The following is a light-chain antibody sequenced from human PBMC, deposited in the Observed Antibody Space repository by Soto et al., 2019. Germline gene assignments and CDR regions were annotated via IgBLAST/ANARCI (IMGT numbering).Light chain of an antibody. J-gene: IGKJ1*01. V-gene: IGKV3-11*01. CDR1: QSVNSY. CDR3: QQRGSWPRT. Sequence: EIVLTQSPATLSLSPWERATLSCRASQSVNSYLAWYQQKPGQTPRLLIYDASNRATGIPPRFSGSGSGTDFTLTISSLEPEDFAVYYCQQRGSWPRTFGQGTKVDIK. CDR2: DAS.